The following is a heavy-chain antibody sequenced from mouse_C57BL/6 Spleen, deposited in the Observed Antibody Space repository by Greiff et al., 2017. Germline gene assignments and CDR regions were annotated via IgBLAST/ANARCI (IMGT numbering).Heavy chain of an antibody. CDR3: AKAPYGYDGYWYFDV. V-gene: IGHV2-4*01. Sequence: QVQLQQSGPGLVQPSQSLPITCTVSGFSLTSYGVHWVRQPPGKGLEWLGVIWSGGSTDYNAAFISRLSISKDNSKSQVFFKMNSLQADDTAIYYCAKAPYGYDGYWYFDVWGTGTTVTVSS. J-gene: IGHJ1*03. CDR2: IWSGGST. D-gene: IGHD2-2*01. CDR1: GFSLTSYG.